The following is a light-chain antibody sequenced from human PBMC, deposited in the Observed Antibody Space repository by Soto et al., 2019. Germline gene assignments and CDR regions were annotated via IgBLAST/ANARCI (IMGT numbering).Light chain of an antibody. CDR3: QQLNTYPST. V-gene: IGKV1-5*01. J-gene: IGKJ4*01. CDR2: AAS. CDR1: ESIDNW. Sequence: DIQMTQSPSTLSASVGDTLIITCRASESIDNWLAWYQQKPGKAPKLLLFAASTLVGGVPSRFSGSGSGTDFTLTISSLQPEDFATYYCQQLNTYPSTFGGGTKVEIQ.